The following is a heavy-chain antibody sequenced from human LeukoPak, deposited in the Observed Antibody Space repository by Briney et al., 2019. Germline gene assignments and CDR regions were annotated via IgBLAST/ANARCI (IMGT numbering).Heavy chain of an antibody. J-gene: IGHJ4*02. CDR3: ARDLGFSPDY. CDR1: GYIFTNYY. D-gene: IGHD7-27*01. Sequence: ASVKVSCKASGYIFTNYYMHWVRQAPGQGLEWMGIINPSGDNTNFAQKFQGRVTMTRDTSISTAYMELSRLRSDDTAVYYCARDLGFSPDYWGQGTLVTVSS. V-gene: IGHV1-46*01. CDR2: INPSGDNT.